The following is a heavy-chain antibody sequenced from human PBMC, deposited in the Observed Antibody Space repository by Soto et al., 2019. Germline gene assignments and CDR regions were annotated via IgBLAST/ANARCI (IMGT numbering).Heavy chain of an antibody. V-gene: IGHV1-69*08. CDR3: AREEYYYDSSGYYYSQYYYYGMDV. Sequence: QVQLVQSGDEVKKPGSSVKVSCKASGGTFSSYTISWVRQAPGQGLEWMGRIIPILGIANYAQKFQGRVTITADKSTSTAYMELSSLRSEDTAVYYCAREEYYYDSSGYYYSQYYYYGMDVWGQGTTVTVSS. CDR2: IIPILGIA. J-gene: IGHJ6*02. CDR1: GGTFSSYT. D-gene: IGHD3-22*01.